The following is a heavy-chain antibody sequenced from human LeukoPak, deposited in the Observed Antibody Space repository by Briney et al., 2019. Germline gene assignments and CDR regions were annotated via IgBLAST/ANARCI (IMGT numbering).Heavy chain of an antibody. CDR2: IHHSGRT. Sequence: PSETLSLTCAVSGASISGSNYYWAWIRQPPGKGLEWIGTIHHSGRTYYNPSLKTRVTMSVDTSKNQFSLNMTSVTAAHTAVYYCVTAVTTSSRDAFDIWGQGAMVIVSA. V-gene: IGHV4-39*01. D-gene: IGHD4-17*01. CDR3: VTAVTTSSRDAFDI. CDR1: GASISGSNYY. J-gene: IGHJ3*02.